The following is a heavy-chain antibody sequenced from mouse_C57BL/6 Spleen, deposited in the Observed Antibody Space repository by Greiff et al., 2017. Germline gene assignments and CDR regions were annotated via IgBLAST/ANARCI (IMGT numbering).Heavy chain of an antibody. D-gene: IGHD2-2*01. V-gene: IGHV1-69*01. CDR3: ARSDHGYDGDYAMDY. J-gene: IGHJ4*01. CDR1: GYTFTSYW. CDR2: IDPSDIYT. Sequence: QVQLQQPGAELVMPGASVKLSCKASGYTFTSYWMHWVKQRPGQGLEWIGEIDPSDIYTNYNQKFKGKSTLTVAKSSSTAYMQRSSLTSEDSAVYYCARSDHGYDGDYAMDYWGQGTSVTVSS.